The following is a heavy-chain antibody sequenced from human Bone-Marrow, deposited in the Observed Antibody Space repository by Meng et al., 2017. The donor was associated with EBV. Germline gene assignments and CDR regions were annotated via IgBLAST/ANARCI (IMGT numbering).Heavy chain of an antibody. CDR3: ARAHDSSGYYPLT. CDR1: GYTFTYST. Sequence: HVQLVHSVSELKKPGASVKVSCKASGYTFTYSTMNWVRQAPGQGLEWLGWINTNTGNPTYAQGFTGRFVFSLDTSVSTAYLQISSLKAEDTAVYYCARAHDSSGYYPLTWGQGTLVTVSS. CDR2: INTNTGNP. J-gene: IGHJ5*02. D-gene: IGHD3-22*01. V-gene: IGHV7-4-1*02.